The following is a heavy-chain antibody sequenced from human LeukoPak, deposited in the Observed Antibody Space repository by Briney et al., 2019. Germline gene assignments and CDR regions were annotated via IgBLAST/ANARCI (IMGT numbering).Heavy chain of an antibody. V-gene: IGHV4-34*01. CDR1: GGSFSGYY. CDR2: INHSGST. Sequence: SETLSLTCAVYGGSFSGYYWSWTRQPPGKGLEWNGEINHSGSTNYNPSLKSRVTISVDTSKNQFSLKLSSVTAADTAVYYCARGQSDDYGDPRGYFDLWGRGTLVTVSS. D-gene: IGHD4-17*01. CDR3: ARGQSDDYGDPRGYFDL. J-gene: IGHJ2*01.